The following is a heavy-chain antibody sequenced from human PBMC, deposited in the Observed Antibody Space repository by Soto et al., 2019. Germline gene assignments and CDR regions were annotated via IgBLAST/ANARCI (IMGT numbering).Heavy chain of an antibody. V-gene: IGHV4-39*01. D-gene: IGHD6-19*01. CDR2: IYFSGTT. J-gene: IGHJ4*02. CDR1: GGSMSSSSYY. CDR3: ARLGYTTGWYDY. Sequence: QLQLQESGPGLAKPSETLSLTCTVSGGSMSSSSYYWGWIRQPPGKVLEWLGSIYFSGTTYYNPSLKSRVTRSADRSKNQFSLKLSSVTAADTAVYYCARLGYTTGWYDYWGQGTLVTVSS.